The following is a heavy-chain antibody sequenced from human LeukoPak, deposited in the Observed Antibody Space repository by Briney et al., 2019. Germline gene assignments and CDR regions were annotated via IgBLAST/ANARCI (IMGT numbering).Heavy chain of an antibody. D-gene: IGHD3-10*01. CDR1: GFTFSTYE. CDR3: ARDLIYASGDY. Sequence: GGSLRLSCAASGFTFSTYEMTWVRQSPGKGLEWVSYISSSGSTIYYADSVKGRFTISRDNARNSLYLQMNSLRAEDTAVYYCARDLIYASGDYWGQGTLVTVSS. J-gene: IGHJ4*02. CDR2: ISSSGSTI. V-gene: IGHV3-48*03.